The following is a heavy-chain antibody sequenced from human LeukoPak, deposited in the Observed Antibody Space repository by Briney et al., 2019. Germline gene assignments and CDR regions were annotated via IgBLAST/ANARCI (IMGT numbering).Heavy chain of an antibody. D-gene: IGHD5-18*01. J-gene: IGHJ4*02. CDR3: ARDAGYSYGYRGYFDY. V-gene: IGHV3-33*01. Sequence: GGSLRLSCAASGFTFSSYGMHWVRQAPGKGLEWVAVIWYDGSNKYYADSVKGRFTISRDNSKNTLYLQMNSLRAEDTAVYYCARDAGYSYGYRGYFDYWGQGTLVTVSS. CDR2: IWYDGSNK. CDR1: GFTFSSYG.